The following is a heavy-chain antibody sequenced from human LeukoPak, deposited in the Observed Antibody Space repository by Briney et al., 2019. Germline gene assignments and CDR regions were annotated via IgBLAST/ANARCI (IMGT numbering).Heavy chain of an antibody. CDR1: GFTVRSNY. J-gene: IGHJ4*02. CDR3: ARGDFGYCSSTSCYQPFDY. Sequence: PGGSLRLSCAASGFTVRSNYMSWVRQAPGKGLEWVSVIYTGGSTYYADSVKGRFTISRDKSKNTLYLQMNSLRAEDTAVYYCARGDFGYCSSTSCYQPFDYWGQGTLVTVSS. V-gene: IGHV3-66*01. D-gene: IGHD2-2*01. CDR2: IYTGGST.